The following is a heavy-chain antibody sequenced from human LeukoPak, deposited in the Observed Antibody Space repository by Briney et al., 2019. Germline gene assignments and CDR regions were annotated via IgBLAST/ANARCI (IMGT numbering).Heavy chain of an antibody. V-gene: IGHV4-34*01. Sequence: SETLPLTCAVYGGSFNAYYWTWIRQTPGKGLEWIGEINHSGNTNYNPSLESRVTISADTSKNQFSLNLGSVTAADTAIYYCARGLRFIQGPGYYYMDVWGKGTTATVSS. D-gene: IGHD3-16*02. CDR3: ARGLRFIQGPGYYYMDV. J-gene: IGHJ6*03. CDR2: INHSGNT. CDR1: GGSFNAYY.